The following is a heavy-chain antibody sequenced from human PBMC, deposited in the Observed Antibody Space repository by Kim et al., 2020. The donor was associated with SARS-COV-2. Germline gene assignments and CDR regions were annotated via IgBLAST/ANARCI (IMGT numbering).Heavy chain of an antibody. CDR3: ARQYYDSSAFIPAYYFDY. CDR2: ISSSSTI. J-gene: IGHJ4*02. Sequence: GGSLRLSCAASGFTFSSYSMNWVRQAPGKGLEWVSYISSSSTIYYADSVKGRFTISRDNAKNSLYLQMNSLRDEDTAVYYCARQYYDSSAFIPAYYFDYWGQGTLVTVSS. CDR1: GFTFSSYS. V-gene: IGHV3-48*02. D-gene: IGHD3-22*01.